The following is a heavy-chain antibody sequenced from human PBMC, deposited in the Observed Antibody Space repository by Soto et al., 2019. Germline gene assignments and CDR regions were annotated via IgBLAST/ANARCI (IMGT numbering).Heavy chain of an antibody. D-gene: IGHD3-10*01. Sequence: QVQLQESGPGRLKPSRTLSLTSPVPGGSTSIVVYYWSGIRQHPGKGLEWIGYIYYSGSTYYNPSLKSRVTISVDTSKNQFSLKLSSVTAADTAVYYCARGVYGENWFDPWGQGTLVTVSS. CDR2: IYYSGST. CDR3: ARGVYGENWFDP. J-gene: IGHJ5*02. CDR1: GGSTSIVVYY. V-gene: IGHV4-31*03.